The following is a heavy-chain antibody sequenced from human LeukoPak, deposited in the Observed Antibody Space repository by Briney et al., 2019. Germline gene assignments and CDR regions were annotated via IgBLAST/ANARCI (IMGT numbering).Heavy chain of an antibody. D-gene: IGHD6-13*01. V-gene: IGHV3-23*01. CDR2: ISGSGGST. CDR1: GFIFSSYA. Sequence: GGSLRLSCAASGFIFSSYAMRWVRQAPRKGREWVSAISGSGGSTFHAGSVKGRFTISRHNSKHTLYLQKNSLRAEHTPVYYCAKRGHFIAAAGTFDYWGQGTLVTDSS. J-gene: IGHJ4*02. CDR3: AKRGHFIAAAGTFDY.